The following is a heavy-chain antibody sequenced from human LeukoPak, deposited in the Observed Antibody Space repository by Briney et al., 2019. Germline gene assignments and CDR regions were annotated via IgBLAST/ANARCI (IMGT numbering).Heavy chain of an antibody. CDR1: GGSISSYY. Sequence: SETLSLTCTVSGGSISSYYLSWIRQPAGKGLEWIGRIYTSGSTNYNPSLKSRVTMSVDTSKNQFSLKLSSVTAADTAVYYCAGSTRTDYYYYYYMDVWGKGTTVTVSS. CDR2: IYTSGST. CDR3: AGSTRTDYYYYYYMDV. J-gene: IGHJ6*03. V-gene: IGHV4-4*07. D-gene: IGHD2-2*01.